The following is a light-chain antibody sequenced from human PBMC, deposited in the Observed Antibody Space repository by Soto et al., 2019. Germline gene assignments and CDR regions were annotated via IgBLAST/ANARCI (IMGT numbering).Light chain of an antibody. Sequence: QSALTQSPSASGSPGQSVTISCTGTSSDVGNYKYVSWYQQHPGKAPKLMIYEVSKRPSGVPDRFSGSKSGNTASLTVSGLQAEDEADYYCSSYAGSNNWVFGGGTKVTGL. V-gene: IGLV2-8*01. CDR1: SSDVGNYKY. CDR2: EVS. CDR3: SSYAGSNNWV. J-gene: IGLJ3*02.